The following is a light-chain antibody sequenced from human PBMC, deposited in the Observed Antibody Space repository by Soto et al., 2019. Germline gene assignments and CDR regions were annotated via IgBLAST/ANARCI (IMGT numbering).Light chain of an antibody. Sequence: QLVLTQSPSASASLGASVNLTCALSSGHDRYPVAWHQQQPGKGPRFLMIINADGSHYTGDGIPDRFSGSSSGAERYLTISSLQSDDESDYYCQTWGTGIQVFGGGTKLTVL. J-gene: IGLJ2*01. CDR1: SGHDRYP. CDR2: INADGSH. CDR3: QTWGTGIQV. V-gene: IGLV4-69*01.